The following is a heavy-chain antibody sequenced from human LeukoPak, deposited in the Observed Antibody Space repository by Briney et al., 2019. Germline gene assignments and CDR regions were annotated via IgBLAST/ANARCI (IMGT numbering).Heavy chain of an antibody. CDR2: IYYSGST. CDR1: GGSISSSSYY. D-gene: IGHD3-3*01. J-gene: IGHJ5*02. CDR3: ARRFLTIDNWFDP. Sequence: SETLSLTCTVSGGSISSSSYYWGRIRQPPGKGLDWIGSIYYSGSTYYNPSLKSRVTISVDTSKNQFSLKLSSVTAADTALYYCARRFLTIDNWFDPWGQGTLVTVSS. V-gene: IGHV4-39*01.